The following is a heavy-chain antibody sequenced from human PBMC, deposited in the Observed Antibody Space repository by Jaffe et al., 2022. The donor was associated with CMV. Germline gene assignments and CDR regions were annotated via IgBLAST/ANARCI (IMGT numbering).Heavy chain of an antibody. CDR1: GGSISSSSYY. CDR2: IYYSGST. D-gene: IGHD2-15*01. J-gene: IGHJ5*02. Sequence: QLQLQESGPGLVKPSETLSLTCTVSGGSISSSSYYWGWIRQPPGKGLEWIGSIYYSGSTYYNPSLKSRVTISVDTSKNQFSLKLSSVTAADTAVYYCARHLSFLGVVVSATQTSWFDPWGQGTLVTVSS. CDR3: ARHLSFLGVVVSATQTSWFDP. V-gene: IGHV4-39*01.